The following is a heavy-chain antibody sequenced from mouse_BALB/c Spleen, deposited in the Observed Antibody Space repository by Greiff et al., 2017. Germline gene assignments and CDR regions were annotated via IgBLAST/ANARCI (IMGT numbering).Heavy chain of an antibody. Sequence: EVQLQQSGAELVKPGASVKLSCTASGFNIKDTYMHWVKQRPEQGLEWIGRIDPANGNTKYDPKFQGKATITADTSSNTAYLQLSSLTSEDTAVYCCARGYDGGAMDYWGQGTSVTVSA. J-gene: IGHJ4*01. D-gene: IGHD2-10*02. V-gene: IGHV14-3*02. CDR2: IDPANGNT. CDR1: GFNIKDTY. CDR3: ARGYDGGAMDY.